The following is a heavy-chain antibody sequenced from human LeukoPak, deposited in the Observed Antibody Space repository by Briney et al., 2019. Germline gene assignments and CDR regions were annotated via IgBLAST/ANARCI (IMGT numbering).Heavy chain of an antibody. CDR2: IKQDGSEK. V-gene: IGHV3-7*01. CDR1: GFTFSSYG. Sequence: GGSLRLSCAASGFTFSSYGMSWVRQAPGKGLEWVANIKQDGSEKYYVDSVKGRFTISRDNAKNSLYLQMNSLRAEDTAVYYCARDDDFWSGYRRYYYGMDVWGQGTTVTISS. D-gene: IGHD3-3*01. CDR3: ARDDDFWSGYRRYYYGMDV. J-gene: IGHJ6*02.